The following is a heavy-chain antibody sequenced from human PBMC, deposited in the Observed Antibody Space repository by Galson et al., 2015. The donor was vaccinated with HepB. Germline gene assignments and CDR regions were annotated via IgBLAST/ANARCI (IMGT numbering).Heavy chain of an antibody. V-gene: IGHV3-23*01. D-gene: IGHD3-10*01. CDR2: ISGSGGST. J-gene: IGHJ4*02. Sequence: SLRLSCAASGFPFSTYAMSWVRQAPGKGLEWVSAISGSGGSTYYADSVKGRFTISRDNSKNTLHLQMNSLRAEDTAVYYCAPRGVFDYWGQGTLVRVSS. CDR3: APRGVFDY. CDR1: GFPFSTYA.